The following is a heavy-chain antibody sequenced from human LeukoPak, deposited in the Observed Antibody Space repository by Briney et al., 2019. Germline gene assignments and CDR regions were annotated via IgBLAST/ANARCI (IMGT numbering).Heavy chain of an antibody. D-gene: IGHD3-10*01. CDR1: GGSINSYY. CDR2: IHYSGST. J-gene: IGHJ4*02. CDR3: VRDSVSYYFDY. V-gene: IGHV4-59*01. Sequence: SETLSLTCTVSGGSINSYYWSWIRQPPGKGLEWIGYIHYSGSTNYNPSLKGRVTMSVDTSKNQFSLSLSSVTAADTAVYYCVRDSVSYYFDYWGQGTLVTVSS.